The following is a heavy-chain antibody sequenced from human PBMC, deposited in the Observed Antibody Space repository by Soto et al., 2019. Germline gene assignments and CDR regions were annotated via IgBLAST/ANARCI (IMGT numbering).Heavy chain of an antibody. CDR2: ISYDGSNK. D-gene: IGHD3-3*01. CDR3: AKEGGGARFLEWFPRPGDYYFDY. Sequence: HPGGSLRLSCAASGFTFSSYGMHWVRQAPGKGLEWVAVISYDGSNKYYADSVKGRFTISRDNSKNTLYLQMNSLRAEDTAVYYCAKEGGGARFLEWFPRPGDYYFDYWGQGTLVTVSS. V-gene: IGHV3-30*18. CDR1: GFTFSSYG. J-gene: IGHJ4*02.